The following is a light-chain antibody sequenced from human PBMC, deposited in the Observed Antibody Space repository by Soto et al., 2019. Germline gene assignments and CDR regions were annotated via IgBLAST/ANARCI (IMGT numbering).Light chain of an antibody. CDR3: QQYATSARLT. Sequence: EIVLTQSPGTLSWSLGERATLSCRASQSVSQYLAWYQQKPGQAPRLLIYGASSRANGIPDRFSGSGSGTDFTVTINGLEPEDVAVYYCQQYATSARLTFGPGTNVYI. CDR1: QSVSQY. CDR2: GAS. J-gene: IGKJ3*01. V-gene: IGKV3-20*01.